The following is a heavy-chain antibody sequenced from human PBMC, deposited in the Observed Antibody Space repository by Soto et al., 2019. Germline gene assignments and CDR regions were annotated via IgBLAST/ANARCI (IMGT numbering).Heavy chain of an antibody. V-gene: IGHV1-2*02. Sequence: QVQLVQSGAEVKKPGASVKVSCKATGYTFTGYYMHWVRQAPGQGLEWMGWINPNSGGTNYAQKYQDRVTMNRDTYISTAYMELIRLRSDDTAVYYCARVAAFLAGEDWGQGTLVTVSS. CDR3: ARVAAFLAGED. J-gene: IGHJ4*02. CDR1: GYTFTGYY. D-gene: IGHD3-16*01. CDR2: INPNSGGT.